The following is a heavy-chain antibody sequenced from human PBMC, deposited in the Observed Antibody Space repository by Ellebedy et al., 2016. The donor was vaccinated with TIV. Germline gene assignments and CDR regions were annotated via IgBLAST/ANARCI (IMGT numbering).Heavy chain of an antibody. CDR2: ISYDGNNK. Sequence: GESLKLSXAASGFTFSNYAMNWVRQAPGKGLEWVAFISYDGNNKYYADSVKGRFTLSRDNSKNTLYLEMNSLRAEDTAVYYCARDRSYSPTYWGQGTLVTVSS. D-gene: IGHD1-26*01. J-gene: IGHJ4*02. CDR3: ARDRSYSPTY. V-gene: IGHV3-30*04. CDR1: GFTFSNYA.